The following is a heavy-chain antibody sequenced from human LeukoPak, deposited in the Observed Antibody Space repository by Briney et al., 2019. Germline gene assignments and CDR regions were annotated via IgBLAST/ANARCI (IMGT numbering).Heavy chain of an antibody. CDR2: VSYDGSNK. CDR1: GFTFSSYG. Sequence: GGSLRLSCAASGFTFSSYGMHWVRQAPGKGLEWVAVVSYDGSNKYYADSVKGRFTISRDNSKNTLYLQMNSLRAEDTAVYYCAKDSIGYCSSTSCWIDAFDIWGQGTMVTVSS. D-gene: IGHD2-2*01. V-gene: IGHV3-30*18. J-gene: IGHJ3*02. CDR3: AKDSIGYCSSTSCWIDAFDI.